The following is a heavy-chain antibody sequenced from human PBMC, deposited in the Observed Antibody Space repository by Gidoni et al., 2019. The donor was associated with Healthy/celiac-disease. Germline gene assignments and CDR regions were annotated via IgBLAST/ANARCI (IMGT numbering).Heavy chain of an antibody. V-gene: IGHV3-48*01. J-gene: IGHJ6*02. CDR3: ARDYPPTGYYGMDV. D-gene: IGHD2-8*02. CDR2: ISSSSSTI. CDR1: TLSSYS. Sequence: TLSSYSMNWVRQAPGKGLEWVSYISSSSSTIYYADSVKGRFTISRDNANNSLYLQMNSLRAEDTAVYYCARDYPPTGYYGMDVWGQGTTVTVSS.